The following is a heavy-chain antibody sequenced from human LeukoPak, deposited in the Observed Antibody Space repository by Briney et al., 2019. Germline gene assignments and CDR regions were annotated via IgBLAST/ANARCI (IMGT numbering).Heavy chain of an antibody. CDR2: IKGKANSYAT. CDR3: TSFIVGASRVDY. CDR1: GFTFSGSA. J-gene: IGHJ4*02. V-gene: IGHV3-73*01. Sequence: PGGSLRLSCATSGFTFSGSAMHWVRQASGKGLEWVGHIKGKANSYATSYAASVKGRFTISRDDSKNTAYLQMRSLKAGDTAVYYCTSFIVGASRVDYWGQGTLVTVSS. D-gene: IGHD1-26*01.